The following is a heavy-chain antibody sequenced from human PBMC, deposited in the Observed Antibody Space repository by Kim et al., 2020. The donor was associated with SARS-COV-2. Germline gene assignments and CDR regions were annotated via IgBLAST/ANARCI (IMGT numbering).Heavy chain of an antibody. CDR1: EFTFSKYW. CDR3: VRGSLYCGRDCYSDY. V-gene: IGHV3-74*01. J-gene: IGHJ4*02. Sequence: GGSLRLSCAASEFTFSKYWMHWVRQAPGKGLVWVSRINEGGSVTNYADSVKGRFTISRDNAKDTLYLEMHSLRAEDTALYYCVRGSLYCGRDCYSDYWGQGTLVTVSS. CDR2: INEGGSVT. D-gene: IGHD2-21*02.